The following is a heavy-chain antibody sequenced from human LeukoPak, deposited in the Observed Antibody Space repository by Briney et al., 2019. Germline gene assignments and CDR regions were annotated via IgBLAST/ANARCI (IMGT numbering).Heavy chain of an antibody. CDR3: TRLVVGRNYYYMDV. CDR2: IRSKANSYAT. D-gene: IGHD3-22*01. CDR1: GFTFSSYS. V-gene: IGHV3-73*01. Sequence: PGGSLRLSCAASGFTFSSYSLNWVRQASGKGLEWVGRIRSKANSYATAYAASVKGRFTISRDDSKSTAYLQMNSLKTEDTAVYYCTRLVVGRNYYYMDVWGKGTTVTVSS. J-gene: IGHJ6*03.